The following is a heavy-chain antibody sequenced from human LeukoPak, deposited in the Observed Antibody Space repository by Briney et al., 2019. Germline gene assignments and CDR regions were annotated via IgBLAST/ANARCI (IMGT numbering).Heavy chain of an antibody. V-gene: IGHV4-39*07. CDR3: ARGLGYFDWLFPD. D-gene: IGHD3-9*01. J-gene: IGHJ4*02. CDR2: IYYSGST. Sequence: SETLSLTCTVSGGSISSSSYYWGWIRQPPGKGLEWIGSIYYSGSTYYNPSLKSRVTISVDTSKNQFSLKLSSVTAADTAVYYCARGLGYFDWLFPDWGQGTLVTVSS. CDR1: GGSISSSSYY.